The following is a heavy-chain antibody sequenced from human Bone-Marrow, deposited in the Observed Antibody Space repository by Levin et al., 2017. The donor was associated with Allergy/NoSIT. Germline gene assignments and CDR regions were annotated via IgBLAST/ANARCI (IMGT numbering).Heavy chain of an antibody. D-gene: IGHD1-26*01. J-gene: IGHJ4*02. CDR1: GFPFSSYA. Sequence: LSLTCAASGFPFSSYAMHWVRQAPGKGLEYVSAISSNGGSTYYANSVKGRFTISRDNSKNTLYLQMGSLRAEDMAVYYCARDRSKWELTDWGQGTLVTVSS. CDR2: ISSNGGST. V-gene: IGHV3-64*01. CDR3: ARDRSKWELTD.